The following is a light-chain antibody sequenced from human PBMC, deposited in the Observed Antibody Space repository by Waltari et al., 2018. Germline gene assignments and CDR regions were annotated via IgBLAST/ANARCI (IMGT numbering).Light chain of an antibody. CDR2: KDR. CDR3: QSADSSGGVV. V-gene: IGLV3-25*03. Sequence: SYELTQPPSVSVSPGQTARITCSGDALPKQYAYWYQQKPGQAPVLVIYKDRERPSGIPERFSGSSSGTTVTLTISGVQAEDEADYYCQSADSSGGVVFGGGTKLTVL. J-gene: IGLJ2*01. CDR1: ALPKQY.